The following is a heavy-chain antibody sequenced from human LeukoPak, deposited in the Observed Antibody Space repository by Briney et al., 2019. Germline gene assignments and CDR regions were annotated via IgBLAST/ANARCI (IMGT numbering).Heavy chain of an antibody. CDR3: ARGCLVVVPAATPDLSPRWFDP. CDR2: INHSEST. Sequence: PSETLSLTCAVYGESFSGHYWSWIRLPPGKGLEWIGEINHSESTNYNPSLKSRVTISVDTSKNQFSLKLSSVTAADTAVYYCARGCLVVVPAATPDLSPRWFDPWGQGTLVTVSS. D-gene: IGHD2-2*01. V-gene: IGHV4-34*01. J-gene: IGHJ5*02. CDR1: GESFSGHY.